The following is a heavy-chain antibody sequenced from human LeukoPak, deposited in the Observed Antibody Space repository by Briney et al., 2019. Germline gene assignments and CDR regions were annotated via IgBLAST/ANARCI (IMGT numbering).Heavy chain of an antibody. V-gene: IGHV4-39*07. D-gene: IGHD3-16*02. CDR2: IYYSGST. CDR3: ARVVIMEGFDY. CDR1: GGSISSSSYY. Sequence: SETLSLTCTVSGGSISSSSYYWGWIRQPPGKGLEWIGSIYYSGSTYYNPSLKSRVTISVDTSKNQFSLKLSSVTAADTAVYYCARVVIMEGFDYWGQGTLVTVSS. J-gene: IGHJ4*02.